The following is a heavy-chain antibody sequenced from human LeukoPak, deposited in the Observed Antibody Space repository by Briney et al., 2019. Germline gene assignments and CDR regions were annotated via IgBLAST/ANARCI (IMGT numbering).Heavy chain of an antibody. CDR3: ARGARGXYYTLIDY. D-gene: IGHD3-10*01. J-gene: IGHJ4*02. CDR2: IKQDGSEK. CDR1: GFTFSSYW. V-gene: IGHV3-7*01. Sequence: GGSLRLSCAASGFTFSSYWMSWVRQAPGKGLEWVANIKQDGSEKYYVDSVKGRFTISRDNAKNSLYLQMNSLRAEDTAVYYCARGARGXYYTLIDYWGQGTLVTVSS.